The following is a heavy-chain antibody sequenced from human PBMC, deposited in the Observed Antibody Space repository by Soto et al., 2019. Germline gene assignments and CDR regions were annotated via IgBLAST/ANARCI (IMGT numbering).Heavy chain of an antibody. CDR1: GGSISSHY. D-gene: IGHD4-4*01. Sequence: SETLSLTCTVSGGSISSHYWSWIRQPPGKGLEWIGYILNSGSTNYNPSLKSRVTVSVDTSKNQFSLRLNSVTAADTAVYYCARGPDRSKVGYWGQGTQVTVS. CDR2: ILNSGST. CDR3: ARGPDRSKVGY. J-gene: IGHJ4*02. V-gene: IGHV4-59*11.